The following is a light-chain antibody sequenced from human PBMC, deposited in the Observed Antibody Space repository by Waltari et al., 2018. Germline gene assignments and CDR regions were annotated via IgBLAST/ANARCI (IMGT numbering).Light chain of an antibody. Sequence: SYVLTQPPSVSVAPGQTARITCGGTNIGSKSVPWYQQKPGQAPVLVVYDDSDRPSGIPERFSGSNSGNTATLTINRVEAGDEADYFCQVWDTSSDHNYVFGTATKVTV. V-gene: IGLV3-21*02. J-gene: IGLJ1*01. CDR3: QVWDTSSDHNYV. CDR2: DDS. CDR1: NIGSKS.